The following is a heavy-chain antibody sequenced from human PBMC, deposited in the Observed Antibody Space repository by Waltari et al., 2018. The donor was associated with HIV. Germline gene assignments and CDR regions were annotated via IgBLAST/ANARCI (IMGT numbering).Heavy chain of an antibody. CDR2: IYFTGST. V-gene: IGHV4-59*01. D-gene: IGHD5-18*01. CDR1: GGSISNYY. CDR3: VRSGYSYGTGYYFDY. J-gene: IGHJ4*02. Sequence: QVQLQESGPGLVKPSETLSLTCTVSGGSISNYYWSWIRQPPGKGLDLLGFIYFTGSTNYNPSLKSRVTMSVDTSKNQFSLKLSSVTAADTAVYYCVRSGYSYGTGYYFDYWGQGTLVTVSS.